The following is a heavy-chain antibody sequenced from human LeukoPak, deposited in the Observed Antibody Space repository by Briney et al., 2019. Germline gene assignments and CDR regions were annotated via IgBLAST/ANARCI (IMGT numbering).Heavy chain of an antibody. Sequence: SVKVSCKASGGTFISYAISWVRQAPGQGLEWMGRIIPIFGTANYAQKFQGRVTITTDESTSTAYMELSSLRSEDTAVYYCARVYNWNNWFDPWGQGTLVTVSS. CDR3: ARVYNWNNWFDP. D-gene: IGHD1-20*01. CDR2: IIPIFGTA. CDR1: GGTFISYA. J-gene: IGHJ5*02. V-gene: IGHV1-69*05.